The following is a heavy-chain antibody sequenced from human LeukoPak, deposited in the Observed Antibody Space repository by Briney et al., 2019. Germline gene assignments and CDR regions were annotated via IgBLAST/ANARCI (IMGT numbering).Heavy chain of an antibody. CDR3: ARDLYDSSGYTENWFDP. CDR1: GGSISSYY. V-gene: IGHV4-4*07. J-gene: IGHJ5*02. Sequence: SETLSLTCTVSGGSISSYYWSWIRQPAGKGLEWVGRIYISGSTNCNPSLKSRVTMSLDRFKNQFSLKLSSVTAADTAVYYCARDLYDSSGYTENWFDPWGQGTLVTVSS. CDR2: IYISGST. D-gene: IGHD3-22*01.